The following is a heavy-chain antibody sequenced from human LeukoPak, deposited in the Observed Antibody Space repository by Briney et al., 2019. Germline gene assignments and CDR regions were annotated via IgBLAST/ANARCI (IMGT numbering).Heavy chain of an antibody. V-gene: IGHV1-69*05. D-gene: IGHD6-13*01. Sequence: ASVKVSCKASGGTFSSYTISWVRQAPGQGLEWMGRIIPIFGTANYAQKFQGRVTITTDESTSTAYMELSSLRSEDTAVYYCATRELVQDYYYMDVWGKGTTVTVSS. CDR1: GGTFSSYT. CDR2: IIPIFGTA. CDR3: ATRELVQDYYYMDV. J-gene: IGHJ6*03.